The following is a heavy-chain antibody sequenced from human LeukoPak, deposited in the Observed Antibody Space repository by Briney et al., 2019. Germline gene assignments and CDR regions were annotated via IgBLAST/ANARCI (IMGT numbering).Heavy chain of an antibody. CDR3: ARVLKVATILTDDY. D-gene: IGHD5-12*01. Sequence: GGSLRLSCAASGFTFSSYSMNWVRQAPGKGLEWVSYISSSSSTMYYADSVKGRFTISRDNAKNSLYLQMNSLRDEDTAVYYCARVLKVATILTDDYWGQGTLVTVSS. J-gene: IGHJ4*02. V-gene: IGHV3-48*02. CDR1: GFTFSSYS. CDR2: ISSSSSTM.